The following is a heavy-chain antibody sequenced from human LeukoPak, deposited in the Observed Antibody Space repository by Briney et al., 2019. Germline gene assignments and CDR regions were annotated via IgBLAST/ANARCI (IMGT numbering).Heavy chain of an antibody. V-gene: IGHV3-7*05. CDR2: IKEDGSEE. J-gene: IGHJ4*02. D-gene: IGHD3-10*01. Sequence: GGSLRLSCAASGFTFSNYWMSWVRQAPGKGLEWVANIKEDGSEEYYVDSVKSRFTISRDNAKNSLYLQMNSLIAEDTAVYYCARGGSYSYYWGQGTLVTVSS. CDR3: ARGGSYSYY. CDR1: GFTFSNYW.